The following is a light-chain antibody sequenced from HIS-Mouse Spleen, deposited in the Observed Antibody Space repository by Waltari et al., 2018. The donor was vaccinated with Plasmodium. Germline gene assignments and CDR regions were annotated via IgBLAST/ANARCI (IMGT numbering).Light chain of an antibody. CDR1: QCISNY. J-gene: IGKJ4*01. CDR3: LQHNSYPLT. Sequence: DIQMTPSPSAMSASVGDRVTITCRASQCISNYLAWFQQKPGKVPTLLIYAASSLQSGVPSRFSGRGSGTEFTLTISSLQPEDFATYYCLQHNSYPLTFGGGTKVEIK. CDR2: AAS. V-gene: IGKV1-17*03.